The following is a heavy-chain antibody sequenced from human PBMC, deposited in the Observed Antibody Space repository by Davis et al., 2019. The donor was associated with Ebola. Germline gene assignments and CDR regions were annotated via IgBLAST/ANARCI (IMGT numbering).Heavy chain of an antibody. CDR3: AKTSYYDSSGLLQPPFDY. CDR1: GFTFSSYS. CDR2: ISSSSSYI. V-gene: IGHV3-21*04. D-gene: IGHD3-22*01. Sequence: PGGSLRLSCAASGFTFSSYSMNWVRQAPGKGLEWVSSISSSSSYIYYADSVKGRFTISRDNSKNTLYLQMNSLRAEDTAVYYCAKTSYYDSSGLLQPPFDYWGQGTLVTVSS. J-gene: IGHJ4*02.